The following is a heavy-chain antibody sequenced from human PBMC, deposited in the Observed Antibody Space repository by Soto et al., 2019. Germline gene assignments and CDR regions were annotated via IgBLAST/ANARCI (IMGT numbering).Heavy chain of an antibody. CDR2: ISAYNGNT. Sequence: QVQLVQSGAEVKKPGASVKVSCKASGYTFTSYGISWVRQAPGQGLEWMGWISAYNGNTNYAQKLQGRVTMTTDTSTSTAYMELRSLRSDDTAVYYCARDGGPYDFWSGSHSVNYMDVWGKGTTVTVSS. CDR1: GYTFTSYG. J-gene: IGHJ6*03. V-gene: IGHV1-18*01. CDR3: ARDGGPYDFWSGSHSVNYMDV. D-gene: IGHD3-3*01.